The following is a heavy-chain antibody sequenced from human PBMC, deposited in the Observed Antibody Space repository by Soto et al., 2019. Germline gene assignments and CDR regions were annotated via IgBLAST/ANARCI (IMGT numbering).Heavy chain of an antibody. CDR2: ISATRGGT. V-gene: IGHV3-23*01. Sequence: GGSLRLSCAASGFTFSSYAMSWVRQAPGKGLEWVSLISATRGGTYYADSVKGRFTISRDNSHNTLYLQVHSLTAEDTAVYYCAKDRRAGGNSAFYFDFWGQGAQVTVSS. J-gene: IGHJ4*02. CDR3: AKDRRAGGNSAFYFDF. D-gene: IGHD3-16*01. CDR1: GFTFSSYA.